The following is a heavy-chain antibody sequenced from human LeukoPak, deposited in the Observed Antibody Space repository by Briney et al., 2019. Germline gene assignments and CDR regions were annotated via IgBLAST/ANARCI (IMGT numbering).Heavy chain of an antibody. V-gene: IGHV4-39*01. CDR2: IYYSGST. Sequence: SETLSLTCTVSGGSISISSYYWGWIRQPPGRGLEWFGRIYYSGSTYYNPSLKSRVTITVDTSKNQFSLKLSSVTAADTAVYYCARQLTYYYDSSGPIDYWGQGTLVTVSS. D-gene: IGHD3-22*01. CDR1: GGSISISSYY. J-gene: IGHJ4*02. CDR3: ARQLTYYYDSSGPIDY.